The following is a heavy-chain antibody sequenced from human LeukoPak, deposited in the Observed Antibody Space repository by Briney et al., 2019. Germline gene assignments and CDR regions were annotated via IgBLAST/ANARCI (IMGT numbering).Heavy chain of an antibody. CDR2: ISGSGGST. Sequence: GGSLRPSCAASGFTFSSYAMSWVRQAPGKGLEWVSAISGSGGSTYYADSVKGRFTISRDNSKNTLYLQMNSLRAEDTAVYYCAKDIYCSSTSCSDYWGQGTLVTVSS. V-gene: IGHV3-23*01. CDR1: GFTFSSYA. CDR3: AKDIYCSSTSCSDY. J-gene: IGHJ4*02. D-gene: IGHD2-2*01.